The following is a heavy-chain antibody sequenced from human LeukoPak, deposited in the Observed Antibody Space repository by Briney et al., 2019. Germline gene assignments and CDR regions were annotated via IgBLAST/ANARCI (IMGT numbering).Heavy chain of an antibody. V-gene: IGHV4-59*01. D-gene: IGHD6-13*01. CDR3: ASVGRGRARDFDY. CDR1: GGSISSYY. CDR2: IYYSGST. Sequence: PSETLSLTCTVSGGSISSYYWSWIRQPPGKGPEWIGYIYYSGSTNYNPSLKSRVTISVDTSKNQFSLKLSSVTAADTAVYYCASVGRGRARDFDYWGQGTLVTVSS. J-gene: IGHJ4*02.